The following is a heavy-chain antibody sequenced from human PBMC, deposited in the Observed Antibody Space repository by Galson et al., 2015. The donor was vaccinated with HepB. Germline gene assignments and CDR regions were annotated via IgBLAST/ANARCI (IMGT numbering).Heavy chain of an antibody. V-gene: IGHV5-51*01. CDR3: TRHVGSGSYADY. CDR1: GYRFTSYW. D-gene: IGHD3-16*01. J-gene: IGHJ4*02. Sequence: QSGAEVKKPGESVKISCKGSGYRFTSYWIGWIRQRPGKGLEWMGVIFPGDFDTRYSPAFQGQVTISADKSISTVYLQWDSLGAPDTAVYYCTRHVGSGSYADYWGQGTLVTVSS. CDR2: IFPGDFDT.